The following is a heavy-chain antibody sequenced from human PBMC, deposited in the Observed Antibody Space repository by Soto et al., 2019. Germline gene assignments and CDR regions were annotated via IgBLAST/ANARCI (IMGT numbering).Heavy chain of an antibody. CDR2: IYHSGST. CDR3: ARPQDIVVVPAAIEWWGYYYYGMDV. D-gene: IGHD2-2*01. J-gene: IGHJ6*02. V-gene: IGHV4-4*02. Sequence: PSETLSLTCAVSGGSISSSNWWSWVRQPPGKGLEWIGEIYHSGSTNYNPSLKSRVTISVDKSKNQFSLKLSSVTAADTAVYYGARPQDIVVVPAAIEWWGYYYYGMDVWGQGPRVTFPS. CDR1: GGSISSSNW.